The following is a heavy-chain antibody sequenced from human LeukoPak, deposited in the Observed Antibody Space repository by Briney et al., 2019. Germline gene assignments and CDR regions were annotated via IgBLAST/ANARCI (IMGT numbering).Heavy chain of an antibody. CDR2: INSDGSST. D-gene: IGHD3-3*01. Sequence: GGSLRLSCAASGFNFSSYWMHWVRQAPAKGLVWVSRINSDGSSTSYADSVKGRFTISRDNAKNTLYLQMNSLRAEDTAMYYCAKDGFYDFWSGYPNHWGQGTLVTVSS. CDR1: GFNFSSYW. V-gene: IGHV3-74*01. CDR3: AKDGFYDFWSGYPNH. J-gene: IGHJ5*02.